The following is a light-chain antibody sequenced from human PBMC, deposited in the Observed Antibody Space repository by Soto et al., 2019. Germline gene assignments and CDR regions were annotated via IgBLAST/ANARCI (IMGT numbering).Light chain of an antibody. CDR2: KSS. CDR3: QQYNSYWT. J-gene: IGKJ1*01. V-gene: IGKV1-5*03. CDR1: QSISSW. Sequence: DSQMTHCPSTLSASVGYRVTITFRASQSISSWLAWYQQKPGKAPKLLIYKSSSLESGVPSRFSGSGSGTEFTLTISSLQPDDFATYYCQQYNSYWTSGQGTKVDI.